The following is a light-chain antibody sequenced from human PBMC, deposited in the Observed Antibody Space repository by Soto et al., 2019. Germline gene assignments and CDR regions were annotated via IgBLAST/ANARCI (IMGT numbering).Light chain of an antibody. J-gene: IGLJ2*01. CDR2: RNS. CDR1: SSNIGSNY. Sequence: QSALTQPPSASGTPGQRVTISCSGSSSNIGSNYVYWYQQLPGTVPQLLIYRNSERPSGVPDRFSGSESGTSASLAISGLRSEDEADYYCAAWDDSLSGVVFGGGTKLTVL. V-gene: IGLV1-47*01. CDR3: AAWDDSLSGVV.